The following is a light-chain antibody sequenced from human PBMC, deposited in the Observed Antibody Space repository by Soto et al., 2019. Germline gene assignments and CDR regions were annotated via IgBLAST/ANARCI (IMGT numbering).Light chain of an antibody. CDR1: PSVSSSY. Sequence: ENVLPQSPGTLSLSPGERATLSCRASPSVSSSYLAWYQQKPGQAPRLLIYGASSRATGIPDRFSGSGSGTDFTLTISRLEPEDFAVYYCQQYGSSPRTFGQGTKVEIK. CDR2: GAS. V-gene: IGKV3-20*01. CDR3: QQYGSSPRT. J-gene: IGKJ1*01.